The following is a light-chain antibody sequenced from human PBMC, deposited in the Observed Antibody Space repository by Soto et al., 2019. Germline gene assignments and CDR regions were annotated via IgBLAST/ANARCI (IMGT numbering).Light chain of an antibody. V-gene: IGLV2-14*01. CDR2: DVS. Sequence: QSALTQPASVSGSPGQSIAISCTGTSSDVGGYNYVSWYQQHPGKTPNLMIYDVSNRPSGVSNRFSGSKSGNTASLTISGLQADDEADYYCSSYTSSSTWVFGGGTQLTVL. CDR3: SSYTSSSTWV. J-gene: IGLJ3*02. CDR1: SSDVGGYNY.